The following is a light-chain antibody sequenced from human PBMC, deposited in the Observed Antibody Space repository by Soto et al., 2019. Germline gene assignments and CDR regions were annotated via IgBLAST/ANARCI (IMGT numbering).Light chain of an antibody. V-gene: IGKV3-20*01. CDR1: QRVSSTY. J-gene: IGKJ1*01. CDR3: HQSASSPWE. CDR2: DAY. Sequence: EIVLTQSPGTLPFSPGDTATLSCRASQRVSSTYLAWYQQKPGQAPRLLIYDAYTRAARILDRFSGSGSGTVFTLTISRLEAEDFAVYFCHQSASSPWEFGQGAKMEIK.